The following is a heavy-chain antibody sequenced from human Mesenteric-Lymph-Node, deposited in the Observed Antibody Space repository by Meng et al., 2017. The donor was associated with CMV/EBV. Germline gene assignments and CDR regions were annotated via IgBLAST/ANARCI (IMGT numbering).Heavy chain of an antibody. Sequence: SVKVSCKASGGTFSSYTISWVRQAPGQGLEWMGGIIPIFGTTNYAHKVQDRVTITTDESTSTVYMELSSLKSEDTAVYYCVRVPGPTVYYYGMDVWDQGTTVTVSS. CDR3: VRVPGPTVYYYGMDV. D-gene: IGHD1-1*01. CDR1: GGTFSSYT. J-gene: IGHJ6*02. V-gene: IGHV1-69*05. CDR2: IIPIFGTT.